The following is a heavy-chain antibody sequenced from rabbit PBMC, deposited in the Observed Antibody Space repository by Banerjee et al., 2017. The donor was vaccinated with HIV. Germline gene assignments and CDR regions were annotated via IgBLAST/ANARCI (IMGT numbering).Heavy chain of an antibody. CDR3: ARWWDSTSGYYWGFEL. CDR1: GFSFSSTYY. D-gene: IGHD1-1*01. V-gene: IGHV1S40*01. Sequence: QSLEESGGDLVKPGASLTLTCTASGFSFSSTYYMCWVRQAPGKGLEWIGYIHTGSGSTDYASWAKGRFTISKTSSTTVTLQMTSLTAADTATYFCARWWDSTSGYYWGFELWGPGTLVTVS. CDR2: IHTGSGST. J-gene: IGHJ6*01.